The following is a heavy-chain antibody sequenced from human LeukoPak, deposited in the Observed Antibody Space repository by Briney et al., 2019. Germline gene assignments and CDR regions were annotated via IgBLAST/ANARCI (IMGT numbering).Heavy chain of an antibody. J-gene: IGHJ4*02. CDR1: GGSISSYY. Sequence: SETLSLTCTASGGSISSYYWSWIRQPPGKGLEWIGYIYYSGSTNYNPSLKSRVTISVDTSKNQFSLKLSSVIVADTAVYYCARYIWGSYPTFEDYWGQGTLVTVSS. CDR2: IYYSGST. D-gene: IGHD3-16*02. CDR3: ARYIWGSYPTFEDY. V-gene: IGHV4-59*01.